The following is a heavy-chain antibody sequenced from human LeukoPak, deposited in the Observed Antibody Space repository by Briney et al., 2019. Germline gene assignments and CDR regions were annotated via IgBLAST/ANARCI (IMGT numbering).Heavy chain of an antibody. J-gene: IGHJ5*02. V-gene: IGHV3-23*01. Sequence: PGASLRLSCAASGFTFTTYAMNWVRQAPGKGLEWVSVISSSGDSTYYADSVKGRFTISRDNSKNTLYLQMNSLRAEDTAVYYCAKPRIVGVKGLDPWGQGTLVTVSS. CDR1: GFTFTTYA. D-gene: IGHD1-26*01. CDR3: AKPRIVGVKGLDP. CDR2: ISSSGDST.